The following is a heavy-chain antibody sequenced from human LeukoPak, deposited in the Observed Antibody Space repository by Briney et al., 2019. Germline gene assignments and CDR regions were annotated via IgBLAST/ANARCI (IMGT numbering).Heavy chain of an antibody. J-gene: IGHJ4*02. CDR2: ISSSSSYI. Sequence: GGSLRLSCAASGFTFSSYSMNWVRQAPGKGLEWVSSISSSSSYIYYADSVKGRFTISRDNAKNTLYLQMNSLRAEDTAVYYCARRSGYSPSLNYWGQGTLVTVSS. D-gene: IGHD3-3*01. CDR3: ARRSGYSPSLNY. V-gene: IGHV3-21*01. CDR1: GFTFSSYS.